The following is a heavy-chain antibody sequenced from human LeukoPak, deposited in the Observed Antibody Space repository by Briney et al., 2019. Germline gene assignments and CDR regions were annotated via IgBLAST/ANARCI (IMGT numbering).Heavy chain of an antibody. CDR3: TTKVLRYFDWSPSLDY. D-gene: IGHD3-9*01. V-gene: IGHV3-15*01. Sequence: GGSLRLSCAASGFTFSSYEMNWVRQAPGKGLEWVGRIKSKTDGGTTDYAAPVKGRFTISRDDSKNTLYLQMNSLKTEDTAVYYCTTKVLRYFDWSPSLDYWGQGTLVTVSS. J-gene: IGHJ4*02. CDR1: GFTFSSYE. CDR2: IKSKTDGGTT.